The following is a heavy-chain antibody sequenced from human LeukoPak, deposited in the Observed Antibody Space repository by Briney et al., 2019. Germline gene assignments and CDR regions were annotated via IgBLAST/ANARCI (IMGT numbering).Heavy chain of an antibody. J-gene: IGHJ4*02. V-gene: IGHV1-2*02. D-gene: IGHD3-22*01. Sequence: ASVKVSCKASGYTFSASYMHWLRQAPGQGLEWMGWINPNSGDTHYGQKFQGRVTMTRDTSISTAYMELSRLRSDDTAVYYCARDETGNYDSSGPDYWGQGTLVTVSS. CDR2: INPNSGDT. CDR3: ARDETGNYDSSGPDY. CDR1: GYTFSASY.